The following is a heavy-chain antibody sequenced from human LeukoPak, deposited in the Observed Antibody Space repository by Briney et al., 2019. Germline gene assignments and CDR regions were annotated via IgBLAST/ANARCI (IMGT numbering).Heavy chain of an antibody. Sequence: SQTLTLTCTASGGTISSGSYYWSWIRQPAGKGLESIGRIYTSGSTNYNPSLKSRVTISVDTSKNQFSLKLSSVTAAVTAVYYCARGLGFYCSSTSCYVGALDDWGQGTLVTVSS. CDR3: ARGLGFYCSSTSCYVGALDD. V-gene: IGHV4-61*02. D-gene: IGHD2-2*01. J-gene: IGHJ4*02. CDR1: GGTISSGSYY. CDR2: IYTSGST.